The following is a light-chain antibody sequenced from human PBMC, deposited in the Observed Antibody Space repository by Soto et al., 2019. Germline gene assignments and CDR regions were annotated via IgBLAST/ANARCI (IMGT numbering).Light chain of an antibody. V-gene: IGKV3-15*01. J-gene: IGKJ4*01. CDR3: QQYNNWPPLT. Sequence: EIVMTQSPATLSVSPGERATLSCRASQSVNSNLAWYQQKPGQAPRLLIYGASTRATGIPARFSGSGSGTDFTLTISSLQSEDFALYYCQQYNNWPPLTFGGGTKVEIK. CDR2: GAS. CDR1: QSVNSN.